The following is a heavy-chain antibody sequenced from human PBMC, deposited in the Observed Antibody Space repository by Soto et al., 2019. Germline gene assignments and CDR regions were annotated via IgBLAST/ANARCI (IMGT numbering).Heavy chain of an antibody. Sequence: EVRLVESGGGLVQPGGSLRLSCAASAFTFSSYWMSWVRQAPGKELEWVANIKQDGSEKYYVDSVKGRFTISRDNAKNSLYLQMNSLRAEDTAVYYCARDLFEAARRGEYAFDIWGQGTMVTVSS. CDR2: IKQDGSEK. J-gene: IGHJ3*02. CDR1: AFTFSSYW. V-gene: IGHV3-7*03. D-gene: IGHD3-16*01. CDR3: ARDLFEAARRGEYAFDI.